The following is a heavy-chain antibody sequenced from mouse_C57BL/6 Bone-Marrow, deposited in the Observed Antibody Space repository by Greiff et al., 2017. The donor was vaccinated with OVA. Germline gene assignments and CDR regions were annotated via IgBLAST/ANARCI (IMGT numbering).Heavy chain of an antibody. J-gene: IGHJ4*01. CDR2: IDPETGGT. Sequence: VQLQQPGAELVRPGASVTLSCKASGYTFTDYEMHWVKQTPVHGLEWIGAIDPETGGTAYNQKFKGKAILTADKSSSTAYMELRSLTSEDSAVDYCTRRKRDYGSSYAMDYWGQGTSVTVSS. CDR1: GYTFTDYE. CDR3: TRRKRDYGSSYAMDY. V-gene: IGHV1-15*01. D-gene: IGHD1-1*01.